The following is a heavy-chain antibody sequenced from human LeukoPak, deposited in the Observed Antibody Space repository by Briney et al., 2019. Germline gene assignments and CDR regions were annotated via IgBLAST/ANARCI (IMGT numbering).Heavy chain of an antibody. CDR3: AKEVYNSGSYPSHFEY. CDR1: GFTFSSYA. Sequence: GGSLRLSCAASGFTFSSYAMSWVRQAPGKGLEWVSTISGSGDSTNYADSVKGRFTISRDNSKNTLFLQMNSLRAEDTAVFYCAKEVYNSGSYPSHFEYWGQGTLVTVSS. CDR2: ISGSGDST. D-gene: IGHD3-10*01. V-gene: IGHV3-23*01. J-gene: IGHJ4*02.